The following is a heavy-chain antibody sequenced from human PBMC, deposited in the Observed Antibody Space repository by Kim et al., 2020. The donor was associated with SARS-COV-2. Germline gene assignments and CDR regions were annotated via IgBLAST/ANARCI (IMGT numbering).Heavy chain of an antibody. Sequence: GGSLRLSCAASGFTFDDYAMHWVRQAPGKGLEWVSGISWNSGSIGYADSVKGRFTISRDNAKNSLYLQMNSLRAEDTALYYCAKVGTGYNSYYYGMDVWGQGTTVTVSS. CDR1: GFTFDDYA. CDR2: ISWNSGSI. V-gene: IGHV3-9*01. J-gene: IGHJ6*02. D-gene: IGHD3-9*01. CDR3: AKVGTGYNSYYYGMDV.